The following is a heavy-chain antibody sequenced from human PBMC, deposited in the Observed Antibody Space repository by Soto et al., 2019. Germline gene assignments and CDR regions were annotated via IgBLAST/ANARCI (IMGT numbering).Heavy chain of an antibody. D-gene: IGHD6-25*01. J-gene: IGHJ6*02. CDR2: INHSGTT. CDR1: RGSFSGFY. CDR3: ARGRGYVYGSNFYGLDV. V-gene: IGHV4-34*01. Sequence: SETLSLTCGVYRGSFSGFYWSWVRQTPGGGLEWIGEINHSGTTNYNPSFQNRVTISVDKSTNNFSLKMTSVTAADAAVYYCARGRGYVYGSNFYGLDVWGRGTTVTAP.